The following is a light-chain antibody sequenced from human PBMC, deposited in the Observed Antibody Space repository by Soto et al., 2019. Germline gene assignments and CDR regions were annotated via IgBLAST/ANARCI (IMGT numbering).Light chain of an antibody. CDR3: QQLNSDPPNTWT. CDR1: SGISIY. Sequence: IPLTQAPSSLAASLGAGVTLTCRARSGISIYLAWYQQTPGKAPKLLIYAASTLQSGVPSRFSGSGSGTDFTLTISSLQPEDFATYYCQQLNSDPPNTWTLGQGTEV. V-gene: IGKV1-9*01. J-gene: IGKJ1*01. CDR2: AAS.